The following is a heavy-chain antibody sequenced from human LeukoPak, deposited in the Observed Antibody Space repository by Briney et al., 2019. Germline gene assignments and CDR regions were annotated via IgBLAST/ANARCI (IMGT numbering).Heavy chain of an antibody. Sequence: SVKVSCKASGGTFSSYAISWVRQAPGQGLEWMGGIIPIFGTANYAQKFQGRVTITTDESTSTAYMELSSLRSEDTAVYYCASSWDGYNSPFDYWGQGTLVTVSP. V-gene: IGHV1-69*05. CDR1: GGTFSSYA. D-gene: IGHD5-24*01. CDR3: ASSWDGYNSPFDY. J-gene: IGHJ4*02. CDR2: IIPIFGTA.